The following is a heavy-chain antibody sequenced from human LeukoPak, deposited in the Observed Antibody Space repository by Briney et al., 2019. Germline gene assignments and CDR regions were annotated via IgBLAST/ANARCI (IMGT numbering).Heavy chain of an antibody. CDR3: AKMGLAVADTCYFDY. Sequence: GGSLRLSCAASGFTFSSYAMSWVRQAPGKGLEWVSAISGSGGSTYYADSVKGRFTISGDNSKNTLYLQMNSLRAEDTAVYYCAKMGLAVADTCYFDYWGQGTLVTVSS. J-gene: IGHJ4*02. D-gene: IGHD6-19*01. CDR1: GFTFSSYA. CDR2: ISGSGGST. V-gene: IGHV3-23*01.